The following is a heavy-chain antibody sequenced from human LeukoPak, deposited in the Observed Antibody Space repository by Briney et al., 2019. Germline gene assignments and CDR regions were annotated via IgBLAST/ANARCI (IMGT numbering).Heavy chain of an antibody. CDR2: IYWDDDK. D-gene: IGHD2-15*01. V-gene: IGHV2-5*02. CDR3: VHSLRVVAGKYCFDY. J-gene: IGHJ4*02. CDR1: GFSLSITGVG. Sequence: SGPTLVKPTQTLTLTCTFSGFSLSITGVGVGWIRQPPGKALEWLALIYWDDDKHYSPSLKSRLTITKDTSKNQVVLTMTNMETVDTATYYCVHSLRVVAGKYCFDYWGQGTLVTVSS.